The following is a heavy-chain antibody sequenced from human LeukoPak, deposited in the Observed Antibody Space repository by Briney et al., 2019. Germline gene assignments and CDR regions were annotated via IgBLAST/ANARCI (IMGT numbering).Heavy chain of an antibody. J-gene: IGHJ4*02. CDR1: GGTFSSYA. Sequence: GSSVKVSCKASGGTFSSYAISWVRQAPGQGLEWMGRIIPIFGIANYAQKFQGRVTMTTDTSTSTAYMELRSLRSDDTAVYYCARDRRDGYRDYWGQGTLVTVSS. V-gene: IGHV1-69*04. CDR3: ARDRRDGYRDY. D-gene: IGHD5-24*01. CDR2: IIPIFGIA.